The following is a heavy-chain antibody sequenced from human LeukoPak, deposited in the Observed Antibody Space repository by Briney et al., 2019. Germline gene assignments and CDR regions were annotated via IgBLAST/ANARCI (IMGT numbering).Heavy chain of an antibody. J-gene: IGHJ4*02. D-gene: IGHD3-10*01. V-gene: IGHV4-34*01. Sequence: SETLSLTCAVYGGSFSGYYWSWIRQPPGKGLEWIGEINHSGSTNYNPSLKSRVTISVDTSKNQFSLKLRSMTAADTAVYYCARDLGPSRGFDYWGQGTLLTVSS. CDR3: ARDLGPSRGFDY. CDR1: GGSFSGYY. CDR2: INHSGST.